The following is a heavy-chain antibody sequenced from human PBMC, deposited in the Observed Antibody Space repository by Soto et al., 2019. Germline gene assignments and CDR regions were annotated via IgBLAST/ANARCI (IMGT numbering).Heavy chain of an antibody. D-gene: IGHD6-13*01. CDR1: GFTFSSYA. V-gene: IGHV3-21*01. CDR2: ISSSSSYI. CDR3: AKEGAAAGYGMDV. J-gene: IGHJ6*02. Sequence: PGGSRRRSWAASGFTFSSYAMSWGRQAPGKGLEWVSSISSSSSYIYYADSVKGRFTISRDNAKNSLYLQMNSLRAEDTAVYYCAKEGAAAGYGMDVWGQGTTVTVSS.